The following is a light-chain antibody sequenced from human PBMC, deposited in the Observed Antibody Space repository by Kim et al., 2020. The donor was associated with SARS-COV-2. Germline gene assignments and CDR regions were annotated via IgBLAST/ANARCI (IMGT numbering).Light chain of an antibody. J-gene: IGKJ4*02. V-gene: IGKV3D-15*01. Sequence: DIVMTQSPATLSVSPGERATLSCRASHSVAGKLAWYQQKPGQAPRLLIYGASVRATGIPARFSGSGSGTEFTLTISSLQSEDFAAYYCQEDNSWPALRFGGGTKVDIK. CDR2: GAS. CDR3: QEDNSWPALR. CDR1: HSVAGK.